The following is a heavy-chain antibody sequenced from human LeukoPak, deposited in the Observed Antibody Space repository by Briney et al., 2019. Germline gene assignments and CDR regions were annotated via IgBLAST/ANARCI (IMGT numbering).Heavy chain of an antibody. CDR1: GGSLVTSAYS. J-gene: IGHJ5*01. CDR2: IYYSGSA. Sequence: SSETLSLTCNVSGGSLVTSAYSWGWVRQPPGKGLEYIGNIYYSGSAYYNPSLKSRVTLSVETSNSQFSLRLTSVTAADTAIYYCATLSGDSWGHGTLVTVSS. CDR3: ATLSGDS. D-gene: IGHD3-16*02. V-gene: IGHV4-39*01.